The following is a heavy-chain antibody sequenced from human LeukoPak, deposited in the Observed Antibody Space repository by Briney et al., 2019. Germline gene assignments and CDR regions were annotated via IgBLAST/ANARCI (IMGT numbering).Heavy chain of an antibody. CDR3: ARLSKGRYFDYIFDH. J-gene: IGHJ4*02. CDR1: GDSVSSSYYY. D-gene: IGHD3-9*01. CDR2: VYYSGST. V-gene: IGHV4-39*01. Sequence: SETLSLICTVSGDSVSSSYYYWGWIRQPPGQWLEWIGNVYYSGSTYYSPSLKSRVSMSVDTSKNQLSLKMSSVTAADTAVYYCARLSKGRYFDYIFDHWGQGTLVTVSS.